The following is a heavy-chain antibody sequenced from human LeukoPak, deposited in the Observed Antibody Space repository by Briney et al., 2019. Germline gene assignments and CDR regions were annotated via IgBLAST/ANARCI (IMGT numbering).Heavy chain of an antibody. J-gene: IGHJ5*02. V-gene: IGHV3-21*01. D-gene: IGHD3-9*01. CDR3: ARDYDVLTAYPPTQLFDP. CDR1: GFTFNRYN. Sequence: GGSLRLSCAASGFTFNRYNMNWVRRAPGKGLEWVSSISTSSSYIYYADSVRGRFTISRDNAKNSLYLQMNSLRAEDTAVYSCARDYDVLTAYPPTQLFDPWGQGTLVTVSS. CDR2: ISTSSSYI.